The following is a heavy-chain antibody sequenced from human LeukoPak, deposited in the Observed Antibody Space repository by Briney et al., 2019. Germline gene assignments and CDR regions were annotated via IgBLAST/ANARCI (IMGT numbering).Heavy chain of an antibody. V-gene: IGHV6-1*01. Sequence: SQTLSLTCAISGDSVSSNSAAWNWIRQSPSRGLEWLGGTYYRSKWYNDYAVSVKSRITINPDTSKNQFSLQLNSVTPEDTAVYYCARSSVVVVAATYDTYNWFDPWGQGTLVTVSS. CDR2: TYYRSKWYN. CDR1: GDSVSSNSAA. D-gene: IGHD2-15*01. J-gene: IGHJ5*02. CDR3: ARSSVVVVAATYDTYNWFDP.